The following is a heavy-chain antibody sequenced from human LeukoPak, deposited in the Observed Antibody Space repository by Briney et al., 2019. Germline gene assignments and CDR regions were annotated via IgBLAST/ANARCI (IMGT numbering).Heavy chain of an antibody. CDR3: ARVSGSGDFDY. J-gene: IGHJ4*02. CDR1: GFTFSSYD. D-gene: IGHD3-10*01. V-gene: IGHV3-13*01. Sequence: GGSLRLSCAASGFTFSSYDMHWVRQATGKGLEWVSAIGTAEDTYYPGSVTGRFTISRENAKNSLYLQMNSLRAGDTAVYYCARVSGSGDFDYWGQGTLVTVSS. CDR2: IGTAEDT.